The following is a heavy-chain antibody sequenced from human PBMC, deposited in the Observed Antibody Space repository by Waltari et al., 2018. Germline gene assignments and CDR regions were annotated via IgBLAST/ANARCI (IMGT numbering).Heavy chain of an antibody. Sequence: QVQLQQWGAGLLKPSETLSLTCAVYGGSFSGYYWSWIRQPPGKGLEWIGEINHSGSTNYNPSLKSRVTISVDTSKNQFSLQLNSVTPEDTAVYYCARDSSSWYLFDYWGQGTLVTVSS. CDR1: GGSFSGYY. V-gene: IGHV4-34*01. CDR2: INHSGST. D-gene: IGHD6-13*01. J-gene: IGHJ4*02. CDR3: ARDSSSWYLFDY.